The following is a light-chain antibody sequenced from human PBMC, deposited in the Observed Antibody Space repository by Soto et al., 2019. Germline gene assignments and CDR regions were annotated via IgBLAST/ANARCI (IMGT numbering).Light chain of an antibody. J-gene: IGKJ3*01. V-gene: IGKV2-30*02. CDR1: QRLVHSDGNTY. CDR3: MQGTPGLFT. Sequence: DVVMTQSPLSLPVTLGQPASISCRSGQRLVHSDGNTYLSWFQQRPGQSPRRLIYKVSNRDSGVPDRCSGSGSGTDFTMKISRVEAEDVGVYYCMQGTPGLFTFGPGTKVDLK. CDR2: KVS.